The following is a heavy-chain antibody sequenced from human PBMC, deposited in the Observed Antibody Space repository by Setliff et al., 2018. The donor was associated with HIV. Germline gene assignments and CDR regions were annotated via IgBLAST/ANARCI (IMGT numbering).Heavy chain of an antibody. D-gene: IGHD6-13*01. Sequence: TLSLPCIVSGDSISSSSYHWGWTRQPPGKGLEWIGSMYYSGNTYNNPSLKGRLTISVDTSKNQFSLKLSSVTAADAAVYYCTTIPRGYTSNWYSASFDWGQGTLVTVSS. CDR3: TTIPRGYTSNWYSASFD. CDR2: MYYSGNT. J-gene: IGHJ4*02. CDR1: GDSISSSSYH. V-gene: IGHV4-39*01.